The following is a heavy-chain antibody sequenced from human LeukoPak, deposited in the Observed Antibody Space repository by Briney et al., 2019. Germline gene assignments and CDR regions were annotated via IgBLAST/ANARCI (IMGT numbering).Heavy chain of an antibody. CDR3: AKMKYYDSSGYYYGAIDI. CDR1: GFTFSSYA. Sequence: GGSLRLSCAASGFTFSSYAMSWVRQAPGKGLEWVSAISGSGGSTYYADSVKGRFTISRDNSKNTLYLQMNSLRAEDTAVYYCAKMKYYDSSGYYYGAIDIWGQGTMVTVSS. D-gene: IGHD3-22*01. CDR2: ISGSGGST. J-gene: IGHJ3*02. V-gene: IGHV3-23*01.